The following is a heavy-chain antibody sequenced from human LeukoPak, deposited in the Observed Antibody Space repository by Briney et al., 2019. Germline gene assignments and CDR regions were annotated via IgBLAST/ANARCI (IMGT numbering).Heavy chain of an antibody. J-gene: IGHJ4*02. D-gene: IGHD5-12*01. Sequence: SQTLSLTCTVSGGSISSGGYYWSWIRQHPGKGLEWIGYIYYSGSTYYNPSLKSRVTISVDTSKNQFSLKLSSVTAADTAVYYCARGGWSTVATSDIDYWGQGTLVTVSS. CDR3: ARGGWSTVATSDIDY. CDR2: IYYSGST. V-gene: IGHV4-31*03. CDR1: GGSISSGGYY.